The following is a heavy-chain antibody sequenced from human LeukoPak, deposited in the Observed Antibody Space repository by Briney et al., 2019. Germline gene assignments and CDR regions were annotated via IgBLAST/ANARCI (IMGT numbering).Heavy chain of an antibody. V-gene: IGHV3-11*03. CDR2: ISSSSSYT. D-gene: IGHD1-26*01. J-gene: IGHJ4*02. CDR3: ARHGRTWVFDY. CDR1: GFTFSDYY. Sequence: GGSLRLSCAASGFTFSDYYMSWIRQAPGKGLEWVSYISSSSSYTNYADSVKGRFTISRDNAKNSLYLQINSLRAEDTAVYYCARHGRTWVFDYWGQGTLVTVSS.